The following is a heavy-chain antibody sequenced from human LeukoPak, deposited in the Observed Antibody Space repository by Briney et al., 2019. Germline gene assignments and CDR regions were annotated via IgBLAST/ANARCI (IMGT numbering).Heavy chain of an antibody. D-gene: IGHD3-22*01. Sequence: GGSLRLSCAASGFTFRNYAIHWVRQAPGKGLEWVAVISYDGSNKYYADSVKGRFTISRDNSKNTLYLQMNSLRAEDTAVYYCAKARRYYDSSGYYYPTFNYYYYGMDVWGQGTTVTVSS. V-gene: IGHV3-30*04. J-gene: IGHJ6*02. CDR2: ISYDGSNK. CDR3: AKARRYYDSSGYYYPTFNYYYYGMDV. CDR1: GFTFRNYA.